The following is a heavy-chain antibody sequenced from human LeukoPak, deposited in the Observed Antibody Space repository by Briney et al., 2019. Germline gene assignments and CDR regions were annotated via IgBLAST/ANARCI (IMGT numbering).Heavy chain of an antibody. CDR2: IYHSGST. CDR1: GGSISSSNW. CDR3: ASRPFTIFGVVRRSHQYYFDY. D-gene: IGHD3-3*01. J-gene: IGHJ4*02. Sequence: SGNLSLTCAVSGGSISSSNWWSWVRQPPGKGLEWIGEIYHSGSTNYNPSLKSRVTISVDKSKNQFSLKLSSVTAADTAVYYCASRPFTIFGVVRRSHQYYFDYWGQGTLVTVSS. V-gene: IGHV4-4*02.